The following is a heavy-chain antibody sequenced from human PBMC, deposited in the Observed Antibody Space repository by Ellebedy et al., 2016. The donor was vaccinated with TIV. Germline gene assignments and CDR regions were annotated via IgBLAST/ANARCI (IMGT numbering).Heavy chain of an antibody. Sequence: GESLKISXAASGFTFTTYAMSWVRQAPGKGLEWVSTISGSGGSTYYADSVKGRFTISRDKAKNSLYLQMNSLRAEDTAVYYCAAAAGAGDDAFDIWGQGTMVTVSS. CDR1: GFTFTTYA. V-gene: IGHV3-23*01. CDR3: AAAAGAGDDAFDI. D-gene: IGHD6-13*01. CDR2: ISGSGGST. J-gene: IGHJ3*02.